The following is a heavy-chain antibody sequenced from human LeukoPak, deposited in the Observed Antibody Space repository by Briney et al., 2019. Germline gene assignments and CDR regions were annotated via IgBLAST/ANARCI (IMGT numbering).Heavy chain of an antibody. J-gene: IGHJ5*02. V-gene: IGHV3-23*01. D-gene: IGHD3-16*01. CDR2: IGGRGGST. CDR1: GFRFSDYT. CDR3: GKEGGA. Sequence: PGGSLRLSCAASGFRFSDYTMTWVRQAPGKGPEWVSAIGGRGGSTYYADFLGGRFTISRNNSNDMLYLQMNSLKVEDTATYYCGKEGGAWGQGTKVTVSS.